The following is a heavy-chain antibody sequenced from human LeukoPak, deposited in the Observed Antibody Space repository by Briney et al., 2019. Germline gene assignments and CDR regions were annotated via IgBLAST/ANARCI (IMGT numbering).Heavy chain of an antibody. CDR1: GFTFSSYA. CDR3: AKFELYGSGSVDY. D-gene: IGHD3-10*01. V-gene: IGHV3-23*01. J-gene: IGHJ4*02. CDR2: ISGSGGST. Sequence: QTGGSLRLSCAASGFTFSSYAMSWVRQAPGKGLEWVSAISGSGGSTYYADSVKGRFTISRDNSKSRLYVQMNSLRAEDPAVFYWAKFELYGSGSVDYWGQGTLVTVSS.